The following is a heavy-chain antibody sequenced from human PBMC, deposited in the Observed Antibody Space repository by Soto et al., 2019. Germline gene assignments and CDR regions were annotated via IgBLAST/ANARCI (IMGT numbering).Heavy chain of an antibody. V-gene: IGHV4-59*08. D-gene: IGHD3-10*01. J-gene: IGHJ4*02. CDR3: ARLWFGEPVDY. CDR2: IYHSGSS. CDR1: GGSISSYY. Sequence: PSETLSLTCTVSGGSISSYYWSWIRQPPGKGLEWIGYIYHSGSSNYNPSLKSRVTILLDTPKNQLSLKLSSVTAADTAVYYCARLWFGEPVDYWGQGTLVTVSS.